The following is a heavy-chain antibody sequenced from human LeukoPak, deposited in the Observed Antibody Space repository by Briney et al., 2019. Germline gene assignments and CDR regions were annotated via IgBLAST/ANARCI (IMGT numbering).Heavy chain of an antibody. Sequence: GASLRLSCAASGFTFSTFRMHWVRQAPGKRLEYLSGISSDGGSTYYADSVKGRFTISRDNSKNTLYLQMGSLRAEDMAVYYCTIQIRGVIYWGQGTLVTVSS. V-gene: IGHV3-64*02. D-gene: IGHD3-10*01. J-gene: IGHJ4*02. CDR3: TIQIRGVIY. CDR2: ISSDGGST. CDR1: GFTFSTFR.